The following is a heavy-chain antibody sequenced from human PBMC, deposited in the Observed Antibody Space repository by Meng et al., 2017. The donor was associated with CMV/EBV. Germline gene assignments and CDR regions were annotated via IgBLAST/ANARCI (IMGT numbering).Heavy chain of an antibody. J-gene: IGHJ4*02. CDR1: GFTFSSYG. D-gene: IGHD2-8*01. Sequence: GGSLRLSCAASGFTFSSYGVHWVRQAPGKGLEWVAFIRYDGSNKYYADSVKGRFTISRDNSKNTLYLQMNSLRAEDTAVYYCAKDSPYCTNGVCYFDYWGQGTLVTVSS. V-gene: IGHV3-30*02. CDR2: IRYDGSNK. CDR3: AKDSPYCTNGVCYFDY.